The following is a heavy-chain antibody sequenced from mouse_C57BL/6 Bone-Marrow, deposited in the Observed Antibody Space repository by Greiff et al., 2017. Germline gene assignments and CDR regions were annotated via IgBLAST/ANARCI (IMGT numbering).Heavy chain of an antibody. D-gene: IGHD4-1*01. Sequence: EVKLQESGPGLVKPSQSLSLTCSVTGYSITSGYYWNWIRQFPGNKLEWMGYISYDGNNNYNPSLKNRISITRDTSKNQFFLKLNSVTTEDTATYYCARENCYFDYWGQGTTLTVSS. CDR3: ARENCYFDY. V-gene: IGHV3-6*01. J-gene: IGHJ2*01. CDR1: GYSITSGYY. CDR2: ISYDGNN.